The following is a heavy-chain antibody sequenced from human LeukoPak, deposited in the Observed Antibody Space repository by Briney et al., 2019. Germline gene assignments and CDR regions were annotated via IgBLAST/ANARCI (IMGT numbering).Heavy chain of an antibody. CDR1: GGTFSSYA. CDR2: IIPIFGTA. V-gene: IGHV1-69*05. D-gene: IGHD1-7*01. CDR3: ARGQLELRVPGLYYYYMDV. J-gene: IGHJ6*03. Sequence: ASVKVSCKASGGTFSSYAISWARQAPGQGLEWMGGIIPIFGTANYAQKFQGRATITTDESTSTAYMELSSLRSEDTAVYYCARGQLELRVPGLYYYYMDVWGKGTTVTVSS.